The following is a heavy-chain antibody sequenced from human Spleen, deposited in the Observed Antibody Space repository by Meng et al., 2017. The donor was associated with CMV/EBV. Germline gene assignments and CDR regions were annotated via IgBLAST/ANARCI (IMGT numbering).Heavy chain of an antibody. CDR2: IYYDGST. Sequence: SETLSLTCTVSGGSISSSSYHWAWIRQPPGKRLECIGSIYYDGSTYHNPSLKSRVSISADTSKNQFSLKLSSVTAADTAVYYCARDYKYDTSPFDYWGQGTLVTVSS. J-gene: IGHJ4*02. CDR3: ARDYKYDTSPFDY. V-gene: IGHV4-39*07. D-gene: IGHD3-22*01. CDR1: GGSISSSSYH.